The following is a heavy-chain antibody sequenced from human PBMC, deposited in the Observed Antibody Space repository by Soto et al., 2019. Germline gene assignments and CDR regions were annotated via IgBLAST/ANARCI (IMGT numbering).Heavy chain of an antibody. CDR3: ARGSAFIGLDY. V-gene: IGHV3-23*01. J-gene: IGHJ4*02. CDR1: GFTFSAYA. D-gene: IGHD1-26*01. Sequence: GGSLRLSWAVSGFTFSAYARTWVRQAPGKGLEWVATIGIGGSNTYYTDSVKGRFTISRDNTKDSLYLQMNSLRAEDTAIYYCARGSAFIGLDYWGQAPPVTVSS. CDR2: IGIGGSNT.